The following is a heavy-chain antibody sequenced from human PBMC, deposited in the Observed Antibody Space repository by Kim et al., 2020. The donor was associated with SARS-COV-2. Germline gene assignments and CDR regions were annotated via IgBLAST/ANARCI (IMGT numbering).Heavy chain of an antibody. CDR2: IIPIFGTA. D-gene: IGHD3-16*01. Sequence: SVKVSCKASGGTFSSYAISWVRQAPGQGLEWMGGIIPIFGTANYAQKFQGRVTITADESTSTAYMELSSLRSEDTAVYYCANLGGYQSIRTPQGRFWFDPWGQGTLVTVSS. J-gene: IGHJ5*02. CDR1: GGTFSSYA. V-gene: IGHV1-69*13. CDR3: ANLGGYQSIRTPQGRFWFDP.